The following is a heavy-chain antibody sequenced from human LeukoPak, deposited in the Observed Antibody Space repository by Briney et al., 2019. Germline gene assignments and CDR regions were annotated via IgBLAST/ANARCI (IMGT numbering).Heavy chain of an antibody. CDR3: AKRVRYNGYGRIDY. CDR1: GFTFSSYA. J-gene: IGHJ4*02. Sequence: GGSLRLSCAASGFTFSSYAMSWVRQAPGKGLEWVSAISGSGGSTYYADSVKGRFTISRDNSKNTLYLQMNSLRAEDTAVYYCAKRVRYNGYGRIDYWGQGTLVTVSS. V-gene: IGHV3-23*01. CDR2: ISGSGGST. D-gene: IGHD5-12*01.